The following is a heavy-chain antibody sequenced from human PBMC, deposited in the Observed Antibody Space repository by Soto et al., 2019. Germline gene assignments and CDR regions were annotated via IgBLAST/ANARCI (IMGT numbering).Heavy chain of an antibody. D-gene: IGHD3-3*02. J-gene: IGHJ5*02. CDR2: IFHTGST. V-gene: IGHV4-4*02. CDR1: SDSISSGSW. CDR3: AREGFAHFSLDA. Sequence: QVRLQESGPGLVNPSGTLSLTCTVSSDSISSGSWWSWVRQPPGKGLEWIGEIFHTGSTNYNPSLKSRVTISIDKSKNQFSLRLTSLTAADTAVYYCAREGFAHFSLDAWGQGTLVTVSS.